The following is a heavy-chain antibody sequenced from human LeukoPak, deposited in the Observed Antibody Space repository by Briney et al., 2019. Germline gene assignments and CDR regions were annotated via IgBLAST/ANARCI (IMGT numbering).Heavy chain of an antibody. V-gene: IGHV4-30-2*01. CDR1: GGSISSGGYS. D-gene: IGHD2-21*02. CDR3: ASRSDLSDAFDI. CDR2: IYHSGST. Sequence: SETLSPTCAVSGGSISSGGYSWSWIRQPPGKGLEWIGYIYHSGSTYYNPSLKSRVTISVDRSKNQFSLKLSSVTAADTAVYYCASRSDLSDAFDIWGQGTMVTVSS. J-gene: IGHJ3*02.